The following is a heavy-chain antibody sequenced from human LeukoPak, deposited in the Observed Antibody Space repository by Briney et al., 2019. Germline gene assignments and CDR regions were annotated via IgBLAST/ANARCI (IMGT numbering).Heavy chain of an antibody. Sequence: GGSLRLSCAASGFTFSSYAMSWVRQAPGKGLEWVSAISGSGGSTYYADSVKGRFTISRDNSKNTLYLQMNSLRAEDTAVYYCARDRSLVDGDYGVWFDAWGQGSLVTVSS. V-gene: IGHV3-23*01. CDR3: ARDRSLVDGDYGVWFDA. D-gene: IGHD4-17*01. J-gene: IGHJ5*02. CDR2: ISGSGGST. CDR1: GFTFSSYA.